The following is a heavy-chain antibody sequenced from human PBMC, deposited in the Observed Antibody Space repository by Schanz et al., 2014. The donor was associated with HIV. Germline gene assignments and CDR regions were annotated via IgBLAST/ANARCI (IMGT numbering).Heavy chain of an antibody. J-gene: IGHJ4*02. Sequence: QVQLVQSGTEMRKPGASVKVSCKVSGYTLIDLSIHWVRQAPGKGLEWMGGFDPVGGETIYAQKFQGRVTMTEDTSTDTAYMDLSSLRSEDTAIYYCATDYLRRDYWGQGTLVTVSS. CDR3: ATDYLRRDY. V-gene: IGHV1-24*01. CDR1: GYTLIDLS. D-gene: IGHD3-3*01. CDR2: FDPVGGET.